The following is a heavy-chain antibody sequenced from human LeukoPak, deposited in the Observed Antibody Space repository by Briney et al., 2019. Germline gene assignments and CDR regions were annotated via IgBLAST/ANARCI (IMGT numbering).Heavy chain of an antibody. CDR2: ISAYNGNT. J-gene: IGHJ6*03. CDR1: GYTFTNYG. Sequence: ASAKVSCKASGYTFTNYGISWVRQAPGQGLEWMGWISAYNGNTNYAQKLQGRVTMTTDTSTSTAYMELRSLRSDDTAVYYCASGSANWYYYMDVWGKGTTVTVSS. CDR3: ASGSANWYYYMDV. V-gene: IGHV1-18*01.